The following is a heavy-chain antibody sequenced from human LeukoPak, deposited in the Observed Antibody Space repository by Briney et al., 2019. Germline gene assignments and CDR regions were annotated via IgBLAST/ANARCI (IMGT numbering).Heavy chain of an antibody. J-gene: IGHJ5*02. D-gene: IGHD5-24*01. CDR3: ARDNSVRDEAWWFNR. V-gene: IGHV1-46*01. Sequence: ASVTVSCTAFGYTFTSNYMHWVRQAPGQGPEWMGVISPSGGSTTYAQKFQGRVTLTRDMSTSTDYLELSSLRSEDTAVYYCARDNSVRDEAWWFNRWGQGTLVTVSS. CDR1: GYTFTSNY. CDR2: ISPSGGST.